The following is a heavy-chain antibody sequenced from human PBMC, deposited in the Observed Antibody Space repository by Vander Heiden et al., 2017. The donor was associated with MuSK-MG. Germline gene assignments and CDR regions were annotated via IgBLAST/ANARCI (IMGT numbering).Heavy chain of an antibody. J-gene: IGHJ4*02. V-gene: IGHV3-23*01. D-gene: IGHD1-26*01. CDR3: AKDLSIVGATDY. Sequence: EVQLLESGGGLVQPGGSLRLSCAASGFTFSSYAMSWVRQAPGKGLEWVPAISGSGGSTYYADSVKGRFTISRDNSKNTLYLQMNSLRAEDTAVYYCAKDLSIVGATDYWGQGTLVTVSS. CDR1: GFTFSSYA. CDR2: ISGSGGST.